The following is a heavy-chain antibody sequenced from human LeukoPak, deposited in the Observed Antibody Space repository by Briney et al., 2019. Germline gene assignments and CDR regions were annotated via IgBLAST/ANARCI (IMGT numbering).Heavy chain of an antibody. CDR2: ISSIGATI. CDR3: AKVRYYDSSGYSN. J-gene: IGHJ4*02. CDR1: GFTFSDYS. D-gene: IGHD3-22*01. Sequence: GGSLRLSCAASGFTFSDYSMNWVRQATGKGLEWVSYISSIGATIYYADSVKGRFTISRDNAKNSLFLQMNSLRAEDTAVYYCAKVRYYDSSGYSNWGQGTLVTVSS. V-gene: IGHV3-48*01.